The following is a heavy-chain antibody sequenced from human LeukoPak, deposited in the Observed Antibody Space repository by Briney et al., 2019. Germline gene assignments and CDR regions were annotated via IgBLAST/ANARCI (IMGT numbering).Heavy chain of an antibody. CDR3: ANYGRHFAS. Sequence: GGSLRLSCAASGFTFNNYAMSLVRQAPGKGLEWVSLVSSSGDKTYYPESVKGRFTISRDNSKNTLYLQMNSLRAEDTAVYYCANYGRHFASWGQGTLGTVSP. CDR2: VSSSGDKT. D-gene: IGHD4-17*01. V-gene: IGHV3-23*01. CDR1: GFTFNNYA. J-gene: IGHJ4*02.